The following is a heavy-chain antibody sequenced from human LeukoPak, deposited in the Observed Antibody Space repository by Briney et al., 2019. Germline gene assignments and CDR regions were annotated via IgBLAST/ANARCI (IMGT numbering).Heavy chain of an antibody. D-gene: IGHD3-10*01. J-gene: IGHJ4*02. V-gene: IGHV3-30*02. CDR3: AKDEFEDTSLVFDN. Sequence: GGSLRLSCAVSGFIFSKYGMHWVRQAPGKGLEWVTFIRYDGTNQFYADSVKGRFTISRDNSKDTLYLQMNSLRPEDTAVYFCAKDEFEDTSLVFDNRGQGTLVTVSS. CDR1: GFIFSKYG. CDR2: IRYDGTNQ.